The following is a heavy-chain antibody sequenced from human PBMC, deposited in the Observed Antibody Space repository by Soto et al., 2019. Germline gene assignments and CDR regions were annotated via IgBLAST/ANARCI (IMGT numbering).Heavy chain of an antibody. CDR1: GFTFSSYG. CDR2: ISYDGSEK. J-gene: IGHJ4*02. Sequence: QVQLVESGGGVVQPGRSLRLSCAASGFTFSSYGMHWVRQAPGKGLEWVAVISYDGSEKNYADSVKGRFTISRDNSKNTLNLQMNSLRADDTAVYYCAKALGELSPESYDYWGQGTLITVSS. V-gene: IGHV3-30*18. CDR3: AKALGELSPESYDY. D-gene: IGHD3-16*02.